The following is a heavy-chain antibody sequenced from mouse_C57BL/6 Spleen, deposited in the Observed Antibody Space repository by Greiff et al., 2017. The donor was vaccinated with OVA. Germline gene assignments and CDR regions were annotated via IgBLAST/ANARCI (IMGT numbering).Heavy chain of an antibody. D-gene: IGHD1-1*01. V-gene: IGHV5-9*01. Sequence: EVKLMESGGGLVKPGGSLKLSCAASGFTFSSYTMSWVRQTPEKRLEWVATISGGGGNTYYPDSVKGRFTIARDNAKNTLYLQMSSLRSEDTALYYCARGTTVVATRRYYFDYWGQGTTLTVSA. CDR1: GFTFSSYT. J-gene: IGHJ2*01. CDR2: ISGGGGNT. CDR3: ARGTTVVATRRYYFDY.